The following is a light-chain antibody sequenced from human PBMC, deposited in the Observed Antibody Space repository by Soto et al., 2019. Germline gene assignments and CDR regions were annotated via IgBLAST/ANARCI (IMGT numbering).Light chain of an antibody. V-gene: IGKV1-5*01. CDR2: TAS. CDR3: QQYDNLPLSLT. J-gene: IGKJ3*01. CDR1: QRIGRW. Sequence: DLQMTQAPSTLSASVGDRVTITCRASQRIGRWLAWYQQRPGKAPTLLIYTASNLQSGVPSRFSGSGSGTDFTFTISSLQPEDIAKYYCQQYDNLPLSLTFGPGTKVDI.